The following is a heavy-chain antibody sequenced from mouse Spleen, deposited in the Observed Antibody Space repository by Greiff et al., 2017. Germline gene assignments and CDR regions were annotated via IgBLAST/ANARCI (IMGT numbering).Heavy chain of an antibody. J-gene: IGHJ4*01. CDR1: GYTFTDYN. V-gene: IGHV1-18*01. D-gene: IGHD2-1*01. CDR3: ARLGNYGAMDY. Sequence: VQLQQSGPELVKPGASVKIPCKASGYTFTDYNMDWVKQSHGKSLEWIGDINPNNGGTIYNQKFKGKATLTVDKSSSTAYMELRSLTSEDTAVYYCARLGNYGAMDYWGQGTSVTVSS. CDR2: INPNNGGT.